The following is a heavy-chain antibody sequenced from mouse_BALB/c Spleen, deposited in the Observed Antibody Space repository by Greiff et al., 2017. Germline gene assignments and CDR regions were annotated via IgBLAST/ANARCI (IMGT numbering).Heavy chain of an antibody. CDR3: ARWAYNYAMDY. CDR2: INPSTGYT. V-gene: IGHV1-7*01. J-gene: IGHJ4*01. CDR1: GYTFTSYW. Sequence: QVHVKQSGAELAKPGASVKMSCKASGYTFTSYWMHWVKQRPGQGLEWIGYINPSTGYTEYNQKFKDKATLTADKSSSTAYMQLSSLTSEDSAVYYCARWAYNYAMDYWGQGTSVTVSS. D-gene: IGHD3-1*01.